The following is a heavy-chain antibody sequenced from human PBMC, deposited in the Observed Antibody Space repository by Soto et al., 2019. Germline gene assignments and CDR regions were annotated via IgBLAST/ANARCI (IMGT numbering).Heavy chain of an antibody. CDR3: ARGDYGSGNDAFDF. CDR2: ISAYNGNT. CDR1: GYTFTSSG. J-gene: IGHJ3*01. Sequence: ASVKVSCKASGYTFTSSGISWVRQARGQGLEWMGWISAYNGNTNYAQKLQGRVTMTTDTSTSTAYMELRRLRPDDTAVYFCARGDYGSGNDAFDFWGQGTMVTVSS. D-gene: IGHD3-10*01. V-gene: IGHV1-18*01.